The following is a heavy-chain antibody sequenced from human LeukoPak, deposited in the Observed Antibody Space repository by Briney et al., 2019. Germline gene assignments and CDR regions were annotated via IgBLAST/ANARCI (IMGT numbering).Heavy chain of an antibody. Sequence: SETLSLTCTVAGGSISSYYWSWIRQPAGKGLEWIGRIYTSGSTNYNPSLKSRVTMSVDTSKNQFSLKVNSVTAADTAVYYCARRHSSGWFYYWGQGTLVTVSS. CDR2: IYTSGST. D-gene: IGHD6-19*01. CDR3: ARRHSSGWFYY. CDR1: GGSISSYY. J-gene: IGHJ4*02. V-gene: IGHV4-4*07.